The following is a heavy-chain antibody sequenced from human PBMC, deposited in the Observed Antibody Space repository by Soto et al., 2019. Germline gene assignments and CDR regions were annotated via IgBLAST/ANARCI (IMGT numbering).Heavy chain of an antibody. Sequence: QVQLVESGGGLVKPGGSLRISCAASNFIFSDYYLSWIRQAPGKGLEWVSYISNSGTTVYYADSVKGRFTISRDNAKKSLYLQMNSLRAEDTAVYYCARDTLPTDFGLGWDVWGQGTTVTVSS. V-gene: IGHV3-11*01. CDR1: NFIFSDYY. J-gene: IGHJ6*02. CDR2: ISNSGTTV. D-gene: IGHD4-17*01. CDR3: ARDTLPTDFGLGWDV.